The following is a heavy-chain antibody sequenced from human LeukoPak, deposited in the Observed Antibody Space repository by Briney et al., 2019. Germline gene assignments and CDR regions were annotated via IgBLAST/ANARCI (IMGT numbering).Heavy chain of an antibody. CDR2: ISGSGGST. D-gene: IGHD6-19*01. Sequence: GGSLRLSCAASGFTFSSYAMSWVRQAPGKGLEWVSAISGSGGSTYYADSVKGRFTISRDNSKNTLYLQMNSLRAEDMAVYYCAKGHSSGWYEGYFDYWGQGTLVTVSS. CDR3: AKGHSSGWYEGYFDY. J-gene: IGHJ4*02. CDR1: GFTFSSYA. V-gene: IGHV3-23*01.